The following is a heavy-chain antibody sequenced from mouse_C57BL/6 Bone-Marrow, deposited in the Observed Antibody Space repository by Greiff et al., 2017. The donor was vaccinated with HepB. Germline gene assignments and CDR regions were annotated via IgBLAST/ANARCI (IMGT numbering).Heavy chain of an antibody. CDR3: ATDLYYFDY. J-gene: IGHJ2*01. CDR2: ISYDGSN. CDR1: GYSITSGYY. V-gene: IGHV3-6*01. Sequence: EVQLQQSGPGLVKPSQSLSLTCSVTGYSITSGYYWNWIRQFPGNKLEWMGYISYDGSNNYNPSLKNRISITRDTSKNQFFLKLNSVTTEDTATYYCATDLYYFDYWGQGTTLTVSS.